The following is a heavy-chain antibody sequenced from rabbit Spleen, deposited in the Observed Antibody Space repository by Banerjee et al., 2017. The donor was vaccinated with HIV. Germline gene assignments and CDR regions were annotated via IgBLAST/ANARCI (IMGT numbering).Heavy chain of an antibody. J-gene: IGHJ6*01. CDR1: GFSFSSSYW. V-gene: IGHV1S45*01. CDR2: IYTGDGNT. CDR3: ARDTSTSFSSYGMDL. Sequence: QEQLVESGGGLVKPGASLTLTCTASGFSFSSSYWICWVRQAPGKGLEWVGCIYTGDGNTYYASWAKGRFTISKTSSTVDLKMTSLTAADTATYFCARDTSTSFSSYGMDLWGPGTLVTVS. D-gene: IGHD1-1*01.